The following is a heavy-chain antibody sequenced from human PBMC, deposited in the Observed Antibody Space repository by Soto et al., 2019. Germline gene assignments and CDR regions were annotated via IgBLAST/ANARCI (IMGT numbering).Heavy chain of an antibody. CDR3: AKSLDIHYKNWFDP. CDR2: IGDTGTRT. J-gene: IGHJ5*02. D-gene: IGHD4-4*01. CDR1: GFTFSSAA. Sequence: QILESGGSLVQPGGSLRLSCVAAGFTFSSAAMNWVRQAPGKGLEWVSIIGDTGTRTHYADSVKGRFTISRDNSKNTLYLDMNSLRAEDTAVYYCAKSLDIHYKNWFDPWGQGTLVTVSS. V-gene: IGHV3-23*01.